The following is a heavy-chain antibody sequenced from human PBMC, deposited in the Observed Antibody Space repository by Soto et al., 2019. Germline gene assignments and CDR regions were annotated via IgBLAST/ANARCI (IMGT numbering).Heavy chain of an antibody. CDR3: ATRHIRSARRAFDI. V-gene: IGHV1-69*13. Sequence: ASVKVSCKASGGTFSSYAISWVRQAPGQGLEWMGGIIPIFGTANYAQKFQGRVTITADESTSTAYMELSSLRSEDTAVYYCATRHIRSARRAFDIWGQGTMVTVSS. CDR1: GGTFSSYA. CDR2: IIPIFGTA. D-gene: IGHD3-10*01. J-gene: IGHJ3*02.